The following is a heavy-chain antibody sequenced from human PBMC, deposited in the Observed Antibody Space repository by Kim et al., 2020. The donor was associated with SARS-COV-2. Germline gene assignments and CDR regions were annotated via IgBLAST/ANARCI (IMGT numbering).Heavy chain of an antibody. CDR2: IYYSGST. CDR3: ARGGVVAAAGPGAFDY. Sequence: SETLSLTCTVSGGSISSSSYYWGWIRQPPGKGLEWIGSIYYSGSTYYNPSLKSRVTISVDTSKNQFSLKLSSVTAADTAVYYCARGGVVAAAGPGAFDYWGQGTLVTVSS. J-gene: IGHJ4*02. CDR1: GGSISSSSYY. D-gene: IGHD6-13*01. V-gene: IGHV4-39*07.